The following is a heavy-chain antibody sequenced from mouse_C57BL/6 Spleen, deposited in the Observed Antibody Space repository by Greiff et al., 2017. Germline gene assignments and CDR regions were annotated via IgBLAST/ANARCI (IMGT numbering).Heavy chain of an antibody. CDR1: GYTFTDYY. CDR2: INPNNGGT. V-gene: IGHV1-26*01. D-gene: IGHD1-1*02. J-gene: IGHJ3*01. CDR3: AKGSPWFAY. Sequence: VQLQQSGPELVKPGASVKISCKASGYTFTDYYMNWVKQSHGKSLEWIGDINPNNGGTSYNQKFKGKATLTVDKSSSTAYMELRSLTSEYSAVYYCAKGSPWFAYWGQGTLVTVSA.